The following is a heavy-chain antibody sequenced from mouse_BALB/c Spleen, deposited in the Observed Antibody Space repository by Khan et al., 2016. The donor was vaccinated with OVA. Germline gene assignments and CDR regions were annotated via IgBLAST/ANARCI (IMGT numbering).Heavy chain of an antibody. Sequence: EVELVESGPGLVKPSQSLSLTCTVTGYSITSDYAWNWIRQFPGNKLEWMGFISYSGNTNHNPSLKSRIFITRDTPKNQFFPPLNSVTTEDTATYYCTRVYGRDFDYWGQGTTLTVSS. CDR2: ISYSGNT. CDR3: TRVYGRDFDY. J-gene: IGHJ2*01. CDR1: GYSITSDYA. D-gene: IGHD1-1*01. V-gene: IGHV3-2*02.